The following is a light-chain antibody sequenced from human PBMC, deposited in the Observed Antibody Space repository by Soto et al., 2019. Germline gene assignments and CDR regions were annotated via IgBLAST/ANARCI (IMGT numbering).Light chain of an antibody. CDR2: GAS. J-gene: IGKJ1*01. V-gene: IGKV3-15*01. CDR1: QSVSST. CDR3: QQYNNWPRT. Sequence: EIVMTQSPATLSVSPGESATLSCRASQSVSSTLAWYQHKPGQPPRLLIYGASTRATGIPARFSGSGSGTDFTLTISRLQSEDFAVYYCQQYNNWPRTLGQGTKVEIK.